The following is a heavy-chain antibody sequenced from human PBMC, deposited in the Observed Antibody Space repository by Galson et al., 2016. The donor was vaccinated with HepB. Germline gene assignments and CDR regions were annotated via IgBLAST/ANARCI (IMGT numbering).Heavy chain of an antibody. CDR3: ARDLHSGAYTFDY. V-gene: IGHV3-48*02. D-gene: IGHD1-26*01. Sequence: SLRLSCAASGYFFSDFSMNWVRQAPGKGLEWVSYISSSSGVLYYADSVKGRFTISRDDAKNSLYLQMNSLGDEGTAVYYCARDLHSGAYTFDYWGQGTLVTVSS. J-gene: IGHJ4*02. CDR2: ISSSSGVL. CDR1: GYFFSDFS.